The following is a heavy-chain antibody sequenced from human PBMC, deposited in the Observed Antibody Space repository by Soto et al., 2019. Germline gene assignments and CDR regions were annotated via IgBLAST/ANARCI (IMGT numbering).Heavy chain of an antibody. J-gene: IGHJ6*03. D-gene: IGHD2-2*01. CDR3: AKGRYCSSTSCYLAHYYYYYYMDV. V-gene: IGHV3-23*01. Sequence: PGGSLRLSCAASGFTFSSYAMSWVRQAPGKGLEWVSAISGSGGSTYYADSVKGRFTISRDNSKNTLYLQMNSLRAEDTAVYYCAKGRYCSSTSCYLAHYYYYYYMDVWGKGTTVTVSS. CDR1: GFTFSSYA. CDR2: ISGSGGST.